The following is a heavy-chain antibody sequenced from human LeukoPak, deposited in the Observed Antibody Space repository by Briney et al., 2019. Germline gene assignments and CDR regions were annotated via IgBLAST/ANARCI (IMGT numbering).Heavy chain of an antibody. D-gene: IGHD1-26*01. CDR3: ARLTWEPHLYYYYYYMDV. V-gene: IGHV1-69*13. J-gene: IGHJ6*03. CDR2: IIPIFGTA. CDR1: GGTFSSYA. Sequence: SVKVSCKASGGTFSSYAISWVRQAPGQGLEWMGGIIPIFGTANYARKFQGRVTITADESTSTAYMELSSLRSEDTAVYYCARLTWEPHLYYYYYYMDVWGKGTTVTVSS.